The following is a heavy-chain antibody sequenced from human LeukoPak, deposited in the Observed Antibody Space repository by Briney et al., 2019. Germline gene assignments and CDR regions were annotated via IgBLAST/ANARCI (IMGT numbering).Heavy chain of an antibody. CDR1: GYSFTSYW. Sequence: GESLEISCQGSGYSFTSYWIGWVRQMPGKGLEWMGIIYPGDSDTRYSPSFQGQVTISADKSISTAYLQWSSLKASDTAMYYCARHDGSYYFYYGMDVWGQGTTVTVSS. V-gene: IGHV5-51*01. D-gene: IGHD1-26*01. CDR3: ARHDGSYYFYYGMDV. J-gene: IGHJ6*02. CDR2: IYPGDSDT.